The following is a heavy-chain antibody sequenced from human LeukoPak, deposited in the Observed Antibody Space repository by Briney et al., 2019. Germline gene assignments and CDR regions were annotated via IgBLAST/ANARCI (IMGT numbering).Heavy chain of an antibody. CDR3: ARDGDGYNWGYFDY. J-gene: IGHJ4*02. V-gene: IGHV4-34*01. D-gene: IGHD5-24*01. CDR1: GGSFSGYY. CDR2: INHSGST. Sequence: TSETLSLTCAVYGGSFSGYYWSWIRQPPGKGLEWIGEINHSGSTNYNPSLKSRVTISVDTSKNQFSLKLSSVTAADTAVYYCARDGDGYNWGYFDYWGQGTLVTVSS.